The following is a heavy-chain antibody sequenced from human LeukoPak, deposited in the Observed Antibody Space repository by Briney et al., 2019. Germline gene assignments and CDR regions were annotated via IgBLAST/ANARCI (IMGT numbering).Heavy chain of an antibody. Sequence: GGSLRLSCTASGFTFSGYGMHWVRQAPGMGLEWVAIISHDGSNTFYGDSVKGRFTISRDNSKKTLYLQMNSLRTEDTAVYYCARDQTAVTGVWGTIDYWGQGTLVTVSS. CDR2: ISHDGSNT. J-gene: IGHJ4*02. CDR3: ARDQTAVTGVWGTIDY. V-gene: IGHV3-30*03. D-gene: IGHD2-8*02. CDR1: GFTFSGYG.